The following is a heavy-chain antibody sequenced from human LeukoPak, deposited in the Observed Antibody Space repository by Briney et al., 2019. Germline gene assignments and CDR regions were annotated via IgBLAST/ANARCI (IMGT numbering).Heavy chain of an antibody. Sequence: NPGGSLRLSCAASGFTFSTYSMNWVRQAPGKGLEWVSSISTSSIYIYYADSLKGRFTISRDNAKNSLYLQMNSLRAEDTAMYYCARGIEVVAAANNWFDPWGQGTLATVSS. D-gene: IGHD2-2*01. J-gene: IGHJ5*02. V-gene: IGHV3-21*01. CDR3: ARGIEVVAAANNWFDP. CDR2: ISTSSIYI. CDR1: GFTFSTYS.